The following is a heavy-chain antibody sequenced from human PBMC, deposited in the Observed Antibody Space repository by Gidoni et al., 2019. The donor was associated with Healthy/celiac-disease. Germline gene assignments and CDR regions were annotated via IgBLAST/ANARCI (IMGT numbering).Heavy chain of an antibody. V-gene: IGHV4-39*07. Sequence: QLPLQESGPGLVKPSETLSLTCTVSGGSISSSSYYWGWIRQPPGKGLEWIGSIYYSGSTYYNPSLKSRVTISVDTSKNQFSLKLSSVTAADTAVYYCARPRGYSYGFFDYWGQGTLVTVSS. CDR3: ARPRGYSYGFFDY. CDR1: GGSISSSSYY. J-gene: IGHJ4*02. CDR2: IYYSGST. D-gene: IGHD5-18*01.